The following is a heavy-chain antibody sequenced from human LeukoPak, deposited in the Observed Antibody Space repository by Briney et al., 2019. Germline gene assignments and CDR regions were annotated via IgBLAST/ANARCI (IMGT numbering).Heavy chain of an antibody. CDR1: GFTFSGST. CDR2: IRSKAKSFAT. D-gene: IGHD3-22*01. J-gene: IGHJ4*02. Sequence: GGSLKLSCAASGFTFSGSTVHWVRQASGKGLEWVGRIRSKAKSFATAYAASVTGRFTISRDDSDNTAYLQMNSLKTEDTAVYYCSRAYDTTGYYYIDYWGQGTPVTVSS. V-gene: IGHV3-73*01. CDR3: SRAYDTTGYYYIDY.